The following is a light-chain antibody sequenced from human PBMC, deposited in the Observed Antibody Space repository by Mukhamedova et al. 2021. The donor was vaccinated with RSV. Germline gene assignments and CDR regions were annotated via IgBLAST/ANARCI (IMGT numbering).Light chain of an antibody. J-gene: IGKJ2*01. Sequence: WYQRRVHGEAPKLLIFGASSIESGVPSRFSGAGSGTFFTLTITNVQPEDFATYFCQQSYGTPYTFGQGTQLEIK. CDR2: GAS. V-gene: IGKV1-39*01. CDR3: QQSYGTPYT.